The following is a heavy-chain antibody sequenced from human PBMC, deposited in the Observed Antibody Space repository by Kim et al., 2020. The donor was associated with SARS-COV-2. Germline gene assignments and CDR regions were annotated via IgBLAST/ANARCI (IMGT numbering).Heavy chain of an antibody. CDR2: INHSGST. J-gene: IGHJ6*02. D-gene: IGHD1-1*01. CDR3: ARFVKGTAGSYYYYYGMDV. CDR1: GGSFSGYY. V-gene: IGHV4-34*01. Sequence: SETLSLTCAVYGGSFSGYYWSWIRQPPGKGLEWIGEINHSGSTNYNPSLKSRVTISVDTSKNQFSLKLSSVTAADTAVYYCARFVKGTAGSYYYYYGMDVWGQGTTVTVSS.